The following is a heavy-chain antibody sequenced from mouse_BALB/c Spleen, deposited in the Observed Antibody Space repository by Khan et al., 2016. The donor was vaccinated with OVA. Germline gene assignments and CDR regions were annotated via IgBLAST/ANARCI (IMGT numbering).Heavy chain of an antibody. CDR1: GYTFTSYW. D-gene: IGHD1-1*01. CDR3: ARIKKIVATYFDY. J-gene: IGHJ2*01. Sequence: QVQLKQSGAELMKAGASVKMSCKASGYTFTSYWMHWVKQRLGQGLEWFAETNPTNGRTYYNEKFKSKATLTVDKSSSTAYMLLSGPTFEDSAVYYCARIKKIVATYFDYWGQCTTLTVSS. V-gene: IGHV1S81*02. CDR2: TNPTNGRT.